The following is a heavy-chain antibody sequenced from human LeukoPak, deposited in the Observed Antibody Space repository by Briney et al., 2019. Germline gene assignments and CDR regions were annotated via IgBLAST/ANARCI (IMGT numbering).Heavy chain of an antibody. CDR2: ISGSGGST. V-gene: IGHV3-23*01. CDR1: GFTFSSYA. D-gene: IGHD3-16*01. CDR3: AKDLPQIKLAYYYYGMDV. J-gene: IGHJ6*02. Sequence: GGSLRLSCAASGFTFSSYAMSWVRQAPGKGLEWVSVISGSGGSTDYADSVKGRFTISRDNSKNTLYLQMNSLRAEDTAVYYCAKDLPQIKLAYYYYGMDVWGQGTTVTVSS.